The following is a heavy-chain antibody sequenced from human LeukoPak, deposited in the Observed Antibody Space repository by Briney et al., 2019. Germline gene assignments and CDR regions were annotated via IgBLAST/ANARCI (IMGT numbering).Heavy chain of an antibody. V-gene: IGHV4-59*05. J-gene: IGHJ4*02. D-gene: IGHD3-16*01. CDR3: ARQTGGLGDFGY. Sequence: SETLSLTCAVSGGPLTSYYWSWIRQPPGKGLEWIGSIYYSGSTYYNPSLKSRVTISVDTSKNQFSLKLSSVTAADTAVYYCARQTGGLGDFGYWGQGTLVTVSS. CDR2: IYYSGST. CDR1: GGPLTSYY.